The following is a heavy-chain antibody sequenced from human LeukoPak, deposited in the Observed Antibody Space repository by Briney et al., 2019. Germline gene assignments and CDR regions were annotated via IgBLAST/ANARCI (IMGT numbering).Heavy chain of an antibody. CDR2: ISSSSSYI. CDR3: AREPAYNSPPS. Sequence: GGSLRLSCAASGFPLSDYSMNWVRQAPGKGLEWVSSISSSSSYIYNADSVKGRFTISRDNAKNSPYLQMNSLRVEDTAVYYCAREPAYNSPPSWGQGTLVTVSS. CDR1: GFPLSDYS. J-gene: IGHJ5*02. D-gene: IGHD1-20*01. V-gene: IGHV3-21*06.